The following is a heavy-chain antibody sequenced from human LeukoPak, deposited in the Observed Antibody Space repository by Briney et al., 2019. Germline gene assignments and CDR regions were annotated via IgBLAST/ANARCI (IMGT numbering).Heavy chain of an antibody. J-gene: IGHJ3*02. CDR2: IYYSGST. V-gene: IGHV4-59*12. CDR3: ARAVGHYWAFDM. D-gene: IGHD1-26*01. CDR1: GGSISGYY. Sequence: AETLSLTCTVSGGSISGYYWNWIRQPPGKGLEWIGYIYYSGSTDSNPSLKSRVTISVDTSKNQFSLNLNPMTATDTAVYYGARAVGHYWAFDMWGQGTMVTVSS.